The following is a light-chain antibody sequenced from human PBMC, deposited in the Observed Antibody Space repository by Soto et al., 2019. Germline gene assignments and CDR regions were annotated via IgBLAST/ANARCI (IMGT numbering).Light chain of an antibody. Sequence: QSVLTQPPSVYGAPAQRVTISCSGSSSNIGAGYDVHWYQQLPGTAPKLLIYGNSNRPSGVPDRFSGSKSGTSASLAITGLQAEDEADYYCQSYDSSLSGYVFGTGTKLTVL. CDR3: QSYDSSLSGYV. CDR2: GNS. J-gene: IGLJ1*01. CDR1: SSNIGAGYD. V-gene: IGLV1-40*01.